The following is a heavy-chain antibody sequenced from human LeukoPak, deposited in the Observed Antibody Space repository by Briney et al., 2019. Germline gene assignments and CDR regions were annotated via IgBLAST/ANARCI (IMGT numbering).Heavy chain of an antibody. J-gene: IGHJ4*02. CDR3: AKHFCTGLDCSLFDS. Sequence: GGSLRLSCVDSRFSFSSAWMSWVRQAPGKGLEWISGIRSAVETTHYADSVKGRFIISRDDSKNALSLQLNSLRPEDTALYYCAKHFCTGLDCSLFDSWGQGTLVTVSS. CDR2: IRSAVETT. D-gene: IGHD3/OR15-3a*01. V-gene: IGHV3-23*01. CDR1: RFSFSSAW.